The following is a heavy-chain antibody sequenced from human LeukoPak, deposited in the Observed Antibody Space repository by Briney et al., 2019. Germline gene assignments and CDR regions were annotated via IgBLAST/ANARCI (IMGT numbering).Heavy chain of an antibody. CDR3: ARELGGEVVPAAILFDY. Sequence: GASVKVSCKASGYTFTGYYMHWVRQAPGQGLEWMGWINPNSGGTNYAQKFQGTVTMTRDTSISTAYMELSRLRSDDTAVYYCARELGGEVVPAAILFDYWGQGTLVTVSS. V-gene: IGHV1-2*02. J-gene: IGHJ4*02. CDR1: GYTFTGYY. CDR2: INPNSGGT. D-gene: IGHD2-2*02.